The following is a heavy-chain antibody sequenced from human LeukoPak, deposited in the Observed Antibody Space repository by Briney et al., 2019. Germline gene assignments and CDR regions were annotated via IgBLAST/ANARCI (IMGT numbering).Heavy chain of an antibody. J-gene: IGHJ6*03. D-gene: IGHD6-13*01. Sequence: SVKVSGKASGYTFPSYGISWVRQALGQGLEGLGWISAYNGNTNYAQKLQGRVTMTTDTSTSTAYMELRSLRSDDTAVYYCARRAAADTNYYYYYMDVWGKGTTVTVSS. CDR1: GYTFPSYG. CDR3: ARRAAADTNYYYYYMDV. V-gene: IGHV1-18*01. CDR2: ISAYNGNT.